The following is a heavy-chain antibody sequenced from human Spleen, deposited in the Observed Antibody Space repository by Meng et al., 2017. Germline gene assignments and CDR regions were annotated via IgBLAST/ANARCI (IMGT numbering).Heavy chain of an antibody. J-gene: IGHJ4*02. D-gene: IGHD6-19*01. Sequence: GGSLRLSCAASGFTFSSYWMDWVRPAPGKGREWGSFISGDGSSTSYADSVKGRFTISRDDAKNTLYLQMNSLRGEDTAVYYCARARIAVADKGDYWGQGTLVTVSS. CDR1: GFTFSSYW. CDR3: ARARIAVADKGDY. CDR2: ISGDGSST. V-gene: IGHV3-74*01.